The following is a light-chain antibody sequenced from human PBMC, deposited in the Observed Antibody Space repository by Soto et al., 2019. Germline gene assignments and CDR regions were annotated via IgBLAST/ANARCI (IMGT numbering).Light chain of an antibody. J-gene: IGKJ2*01. CDR3: QQYHNWAPQYS. CDR2: GAS. Sequence: IVMTQSPATLSVSPGERATLSCRASQTISSNLAWYQQKPGQAPRLLIHGASTRATGVPARFSGSGSGTEFTLTISSLQSEDLAVYYCQQYHNWAPQYSFGQGTKLQIK. CDR1: QTISSN. V-gene: IGKV3-15*01.